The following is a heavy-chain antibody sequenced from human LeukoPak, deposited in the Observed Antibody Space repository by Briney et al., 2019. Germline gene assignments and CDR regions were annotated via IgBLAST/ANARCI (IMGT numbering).Heavy chain of an antibody. D-gene: IGHD5-12*01. CDR3: ASGSLEGPCDY. Sequence: GGSLRLSCAASGFTFTSYGMHSVRQAPGKWLEWVEYRRYDGSNKYYADSVKGRFPISRDNSKNTLYLQMNSLRAEDTAVYYCASGSLEGPCDYWGEGGLVTVCS. CDR2: RRYDGSNK. CDR1: GFTFTSYG. J-gene: IGHJ4*02. V-gene: IGHV3-30*02.